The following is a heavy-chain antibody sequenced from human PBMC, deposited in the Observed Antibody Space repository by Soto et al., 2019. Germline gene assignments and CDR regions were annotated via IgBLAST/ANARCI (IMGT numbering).Heavy chain of an antibody. CDR2: ISSSSSTI. Sequence: PGGSLRLSCAASGFTVGSYYMNWVRQTPGEGLEWVSYISSSSSTIYYADSVKGRFTISRDNAKNSLYLQMNSLRAEDTAVYYCARDLGSSWYPEYFQHWGQGTLVTVSS. D-gene: IGHD6-13*01. CDR1: GFTVGSYY. CDR3: ARDLGSSWYPEYFQH. V-gene: IGHV3-48*01. J-gene: IGHJ1*01.